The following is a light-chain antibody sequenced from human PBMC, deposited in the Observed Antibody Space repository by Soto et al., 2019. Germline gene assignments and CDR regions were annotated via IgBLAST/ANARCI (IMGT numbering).Light chain of an antibody. CDR1: QSINRR. Sequence: DIQMTQSPSSLSASVGDRVTFTCRASQSINRRLAWYQQKPGKAPNLLIYDASTLESGVPARFSGGDSGTEFTLTISSLQPDDFTTFYCQQYNSYPWTFGQGTKVDI. CDR3: QQYNSYPWT. J-gene: IGKJ1*01. CDR2: DAS. V-gene: IGKV1-5*01.